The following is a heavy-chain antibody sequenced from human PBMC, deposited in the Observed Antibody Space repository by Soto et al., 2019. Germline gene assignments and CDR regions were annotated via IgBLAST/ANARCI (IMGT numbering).Heavy chain of an antibody. CDR3: ARELSSTTSGYYYYYYGMDV. D-gene: IGHD4-17*01. CDR2: IYYSGST. Sequence: SEALSHTRTLSGGSISSGGYYWSWIRQHPGKGLEWIGYIYYSGSTYYNPSLKSRVTISVDTSKNQFSLKLSSVTAADTAVYYCARELSSTTSGYYYYYYGMDVWGQGTTVS. V-gene: IGHV4-31*03. CDR1: GGSISSGGYY. J-gene: IGHJ6*02.